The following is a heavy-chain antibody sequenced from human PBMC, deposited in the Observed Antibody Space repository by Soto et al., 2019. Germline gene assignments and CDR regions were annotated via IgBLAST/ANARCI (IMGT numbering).Heavy chain of an antibody. CDR1: GDSVSSNSAA. D-gene: IGHD1-7*01. Sequence: PSQTLSLTCAISGDSVSSNSAAWNWIRRSPSGGLEWLGRTYYRSRWYNDYAVSVRSRITINPDTSKNQFSLHLNSVTPEDTAVYYCARVGANWNYGVLAFDIWGQGTMVTVSS. CDR3: ARVGANWNYGVLAFDI. J-gene: IGHJ3*02. V-gene: IGHV6-1*01. CDR2: TYYRSRWYN.